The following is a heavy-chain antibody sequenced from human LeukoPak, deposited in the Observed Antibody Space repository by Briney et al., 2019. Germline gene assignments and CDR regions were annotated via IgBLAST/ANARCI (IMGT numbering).Heavy chain of an antibody. CDR3: ARIPSEYYPYYYGMDV. Sequence: SETLSLTCTVSGGSISSYYWSWIWQPPGKGLEWIGYIYYSGSTNYNPSLKSRVTISVDTSKNQFSLKLSSVTAADTAVYYCARIPSEYYPYYYGMDVWGQGTTVTVSS. D-gene: IGHD3-10*01. V-gene: IGHV4-59*01. CDR2: IYYSGST. CDR1: GGSISSYY. J-gene: IGHJ6*02.